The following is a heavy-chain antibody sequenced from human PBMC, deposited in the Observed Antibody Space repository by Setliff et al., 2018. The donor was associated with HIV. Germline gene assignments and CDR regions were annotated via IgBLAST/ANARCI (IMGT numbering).Heavy chain of an antibody. CDR2: ISGSGSDI. Sequence: ETLSLSCAASGFTFSSYHMHWVRQAPGKGLEWVSSISGSGSDIYYADSLKGRFTISRDNAKNSLYLQMNSLRAEDTAVYYCVRGLDYGGNAVYWGQGTLVTVSS. D-gene: IGHD4-17*01. V-gene: IGHV3-21*01. CDR1: GFTFSSYH. CDR3: VRGLDYGGNAVY. J-gene: IGHJ4*02.